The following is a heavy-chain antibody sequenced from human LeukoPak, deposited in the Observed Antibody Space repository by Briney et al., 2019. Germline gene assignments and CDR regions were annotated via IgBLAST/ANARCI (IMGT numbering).Heavy chain of an antibody. V-gene: IGHV4-34*01. CDR1: GGSFSGYY. CDR3: ASYGSGADY. D-gene: IGHD3-10*01. J-gene: IGHJ4*02. Sequence: SETLSLTCAVYGGSFSGYYWSWIRQPPGKGLEWIGEINHSGSTNYNPSLKSRVTISVDTSKNQFSLKLSSVTAADTVVYYCASYGSGADYWGQGTLVTVSS. CDR2: INHSGST.